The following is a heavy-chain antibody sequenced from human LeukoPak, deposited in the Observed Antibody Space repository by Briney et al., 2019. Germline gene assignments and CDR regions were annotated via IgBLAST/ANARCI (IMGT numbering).Heavy chain of an antibody. CDR2: ISPNSGGT. D-gene: IGHD3-22*01. V-gene: IGHV1-2*02. J-gene: IGHJ4*02. Sequence: ASVKVSCKASGYTFTAYFIHWVRQAPGQGLEWMGWISPNSGGTNYAQKFRGRITMTRDTSISTAYMELSRLRSDDTAVYFCARDLDYYDRSSYSHLGDWGQGTLVTVSS. CDR3: ARDLDYYDRSSYSHLGD. CDR1: GYTFTAYF.